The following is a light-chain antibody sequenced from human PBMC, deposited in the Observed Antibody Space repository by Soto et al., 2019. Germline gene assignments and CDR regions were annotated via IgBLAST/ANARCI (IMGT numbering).Light chain of an antibody. CDR3: QQYNNWPRGT. J-gene: IGKJ1*01. CDR2: GAS. Sequence: EIVMTQSPATLSVSPGERATLSCRASQSDSSNLAWYQQKPGQAPRLLIYGASTRATGIPARFSGSGSGTELTLTISSLQSEDFAVYYCQQYNNWPRGTFGQGTKVEIK. CDR1: QSDSSN. V-gene: IGKV3-15*01.